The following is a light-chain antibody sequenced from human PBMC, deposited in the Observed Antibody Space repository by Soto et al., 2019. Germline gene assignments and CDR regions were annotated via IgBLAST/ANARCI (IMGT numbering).Light chain of an antibody. V-gene: IGLV3-21*04. CDR2: YDS. J-gene: IGLJ2*01. CDR1: NIGSKS. Sequence: SYELTQPPSVSVAPGTTARITCGGNNIGSKSVHWYQQKPGQAPVLVIYYDSDRPSGIPERFSGSNSGNTATLTISRVEAGDEADYYCQVWDSSSDRDVVFGGGTKLTVL. CDR3: QVWDSSSDRDVV.